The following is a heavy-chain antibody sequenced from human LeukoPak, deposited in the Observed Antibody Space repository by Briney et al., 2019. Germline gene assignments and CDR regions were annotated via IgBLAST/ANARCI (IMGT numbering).Heavy chain of an antibody. J-gene: IGHJ2*01. CDR1: GYTFTSYG. Sequence: ASVKVSCKTSGYTFTSYGIIWVRQAPGQGLEWMGWINPNTGDTNFAQKFQGRVAMTRDTSLSTAYMDLSRLTSDDTAVYYCARDWPGISLHFDLWGRGTLITVSS. CDR2: INPNTGDT. D-gene: IGHD2-15*01. CDR3: ARDWPGISLHFDL. V-gene: IGHV1-2*02.